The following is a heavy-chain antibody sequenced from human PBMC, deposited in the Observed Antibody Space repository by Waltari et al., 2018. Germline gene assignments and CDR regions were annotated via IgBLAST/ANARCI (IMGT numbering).Heavy chain of an antibody. CDR1: GYTFTAEY. D-gene: IGHD3-22*01. J-gene: IGHJ4*02. V-gene: IGHV1-2*02. CDR2: ISPKTGGT. CDR3: TRDGPMKPFDY. Sequence: QVQLVQSGAEAKKPGASVKVSCKTSGYTFTAEYIFWVRQAPGQGLEWMGWISPKTGGTKYAQKFQGRVTMTRDTSISTAYMELSRLTSDDTAVYYCTRDGPMKPFDYWGQGTQVTVSS.